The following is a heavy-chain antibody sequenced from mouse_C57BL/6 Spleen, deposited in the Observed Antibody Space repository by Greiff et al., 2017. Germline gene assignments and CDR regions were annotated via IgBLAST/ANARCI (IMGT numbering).Heavy chain of an antibody. V-gene: IGHV1-22*01. CDR1: GYTFTDYN. CDR3: ARDDYDGYFDY. D-gene: IGHD2-4*01. J-gene: IGHJ2*01. Sequence: VQLQQSGPELVKPGASVPMSCKASGYTFTDYNMHWVKQSHGKSLEWIGYMNPNNGGTSYNQKFKGKATLTVNKSASTAYMELRSLTSEDSAVYYCARDDYDGYFDYWGQGTTLTVSS. CDR2: MNPNNGGT.